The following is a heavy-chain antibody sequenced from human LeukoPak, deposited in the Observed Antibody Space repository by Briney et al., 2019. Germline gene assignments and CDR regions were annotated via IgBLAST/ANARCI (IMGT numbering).Heavy chain of an antibody. CDR1: GYTFTSYD. D-gene: IGHD6-19*01. V-gene: IGHV1-8*01. Sequence: ASVKVSCKASGYTFTSYDINWVRQATGQVLEWMGWMNPNSGNTGYAQKFQGRVTITRNTSISTAYMELSSLRSEDTAVYYCARRHSSGWYYYYYYGMDVWGQGTTVTVSS. CDR2: MNPNSGNT. J-gene: IGHJ6*02. CDR3: ARRHSSGWYYYYYYGMDV.